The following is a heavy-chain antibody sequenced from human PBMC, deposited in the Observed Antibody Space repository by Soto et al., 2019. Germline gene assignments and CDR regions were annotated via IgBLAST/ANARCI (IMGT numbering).Heavy chain of an antibody. Sequence: GGSLRLSCAASGFTFSSYAMSWVRQAPGKGLEWVSAISGSGGSTYYADSVKGRFTISRDNSKNTLYLQMNSLRAEDTAVYYCAKCGQKQLVAPKNFDYWGQGTPVTVYS. CDR3: AKCGQKQLVAPKNFDY. V-gene: IGHV3-23*01. J-gene: IGHJ4*02. CDR1: GFTFSSYA. CDR2: ISGSGGST. D-gene: IGHD6-13*01.